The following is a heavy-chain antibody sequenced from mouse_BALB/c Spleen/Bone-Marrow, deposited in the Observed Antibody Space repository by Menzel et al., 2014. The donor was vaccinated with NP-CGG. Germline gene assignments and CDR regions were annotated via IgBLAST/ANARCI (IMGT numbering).Heavy chain of an antibody. Sequence: QVQLQQPGAELVKPGASVKLSCKASAYTFTSYYMYWVKQRPGQGLEWIGGINPSNGGTNFNEKFNSKAALTVDKSTSTAYMQLSSLTSEDSAVYYCTRGLRAWFAFWGQGTLVTVSA. J-gene: IGHJ3*01. CDR2: INPSNGGT. V-gene: IGHV1S81*02. CDR1: AYTFTSYY. D-gene: IGHD3-1*01. CDR3: TRGLRAWFAF.